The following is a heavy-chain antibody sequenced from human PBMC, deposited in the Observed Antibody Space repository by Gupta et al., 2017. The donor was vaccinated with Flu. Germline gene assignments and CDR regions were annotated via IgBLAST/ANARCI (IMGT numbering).Heavy chain of an antibody. CDR3: ARDEYPMYDF. J-gene: IGHJ4*02. D-gene: IGHD2-2*01. Sequence: EVHLVESGGGLVQPGGSLRLSCAASGFAFSGYWMPWVRQAPGKGLEWVSRIRSDGGSTSYADSVKGRFTISRDNTKNTVYLQMNSLRAEDTAVYYCARDEYPMYDFWGQGTLVTVSS. CDR2: IRSDGGST. V-gene: IGHV3-74*01. CDR1: GFAFSGYW.